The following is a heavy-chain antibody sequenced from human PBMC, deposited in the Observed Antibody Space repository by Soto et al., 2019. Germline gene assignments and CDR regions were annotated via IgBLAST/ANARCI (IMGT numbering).Heavy chain of an antibody. J-gene: IGHJ6*02. CDR2: ISAYNGNT. CDR3: ARGAFCGGAPGCRDMDV. V-gene: IGHV1-18*01. D-gene: IGHD2-21*01. CDR1: GYKFISHG. Sequence: QIQLVQSGGEVKKPGASVKVSCKSSGYKFISHGITWVRQAPGQGLEWMGRISAYNGNTNYAQKLQGRVTMTTDTSTNTAYMELRILRSDDTAVYYCARGAFCGGAPGCRDMDVWGQGTTVTVSS.